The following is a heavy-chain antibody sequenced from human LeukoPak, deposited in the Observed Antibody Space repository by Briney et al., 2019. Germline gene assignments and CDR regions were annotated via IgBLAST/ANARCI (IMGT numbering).Heavy chain of an antibody. D-gene: IGHD3-10*01. J-gene: IGHJ4*02. Sequence: SETLSLTCALYGGSLSGYHWSWLRQSPGKGLEWIGDVNHSGGTNSNPSLKSRVTMSVDTSKGQIYLNLTSVIAADTAVYFCARRGVFGCHKYYFDSWGQGTLVTVSS. CDR1: GGSLSGYH. V-gene: IGHV4-34*10. CDR2: VNHSGGT. CDR3: ARRGVFGCHKYYFDS.